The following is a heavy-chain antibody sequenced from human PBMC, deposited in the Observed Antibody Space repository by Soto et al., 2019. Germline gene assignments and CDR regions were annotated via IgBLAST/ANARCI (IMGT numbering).Heavy chain of an antibody. V-gene: IGHV4-31*03. J-gene: IGHJ2*01. CDR3: ASHNRGSGWNWYFDL. Sequence: QVQLQESGPGLVKPSQTLSLTCTVSGGSISSGGYYWSWIRQHPGKGLEWIGYIYYSGSTYYNPSLKRRVTISVDTSKNQFSLKLSSVTAADTAVYYCASHNRGSGWNWYFDLWGRGTLVTVSS. CDR2: IYYSGST. D-gene: IGHD6-19*01. CDR1: GGSISSGGYY.